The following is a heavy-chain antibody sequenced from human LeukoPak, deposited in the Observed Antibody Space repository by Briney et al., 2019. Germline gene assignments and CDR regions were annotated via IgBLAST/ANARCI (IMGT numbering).Heavy chain of an antibody. CDR2: ISAYNGNT. V-gene: IGHV1-18*01. CDR3: ARTTYYDILTGYWSPDY. Sequence: ASVKVSCKASGYTFTSYGISWVRQAPGQGLEWMGWISAYNGNTNYAQKLQGRVTMTTDTSTSTAYMELRSLRSDDTAVYYCARTTYYDILTGYWSPDYWGQGTLVTVSS. J-gene: IGHJ4*02. CDR1: GYTFTSYG. D-gene: IGHD3-9*01.